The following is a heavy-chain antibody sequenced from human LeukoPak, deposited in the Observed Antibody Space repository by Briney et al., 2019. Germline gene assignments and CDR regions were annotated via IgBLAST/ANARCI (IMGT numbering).Heavy chain of an antibody. CDR2: IKQDGSEK. CDR3: ARDSSSPRAYYYYYYMDV. CDR1: GFTFSSYW. D-gene: IGHD6-6*01. Sequence: PGGTLRLSCAASGFTFSSYWMSWVRQAPGKGLEWVANIKQDGSEKYYVDSVKGRFTISRDNAKNSLYLQMNSLRAEDTAVYYCARDSSSPRAYYYYYYMDVWGKGTTVTVSS. V-gene: IGHV3-7*01. J-gene: IGHJ6*03.